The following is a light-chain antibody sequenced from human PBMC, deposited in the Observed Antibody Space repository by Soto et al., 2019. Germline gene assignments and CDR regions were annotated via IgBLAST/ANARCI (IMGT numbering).Light chain of an antibody. J-gene: IGLJ2*01. V-gene: IGLV1-40*01. CDR1: SSNIGAGYD. CDR3: QSYDSRLSGSEV. Sequence: QSVLTQPPSVSGAPGQRVTISCTGSSSNIGAGYDVHWYQQLPGTAPKVLIYGNNNRPSGVPDRFSGSKSGTSASLAITGLQAEDEADYYCQSYDSRLSGSEVFSGGTQLTVL. CDR2: GNN.